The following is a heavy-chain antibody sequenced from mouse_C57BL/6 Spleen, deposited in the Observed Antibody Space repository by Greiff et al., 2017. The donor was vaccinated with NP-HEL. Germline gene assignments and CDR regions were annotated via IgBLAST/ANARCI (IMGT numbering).Heavy chain of an antibody. CDR3: TMIYYYGSSYVGAMDY. CDR1: GYTFTSYW. V-gene: IGHV1-5*01. D-gene: IGHD1-1*01. CDR2: IYPGNSDT. J-gene: IGHJ4*01. Sequence: DVQLQESGTVLARPGASVKMSCKTSGYTFTSYWMHWVKQRPGQGLEWIGAIYPGNSDTSYNQKFKGKAKLTAVTSASTAYMELSSLTNEDSAVYYCTMIYYYGSSYVGAMDYWGQGTSVTVSS.